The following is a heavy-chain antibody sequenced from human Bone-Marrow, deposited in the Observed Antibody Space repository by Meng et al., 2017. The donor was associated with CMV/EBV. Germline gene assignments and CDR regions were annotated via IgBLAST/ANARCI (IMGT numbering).Heavy chain of an antibody. CDR2: ITHSGST. CDR3: APGFRSWSGSYSS. J-gene: IGHJ4*02. V-gene: IGHV4-34*01. Sequence: GQIQETGPGLVKPSETLSLSCGVYGAPFSGYWSWVRQPPGKGLEWIGEITHSGSTNYNVSLKSRVTISIDTSKNQFSLKLSSVTATDTAVYYCAPGFRSWSGSYSSWGQGTLVTVSS. D-gene: IGHD1-26*01. CDR1: GAPFSGY.